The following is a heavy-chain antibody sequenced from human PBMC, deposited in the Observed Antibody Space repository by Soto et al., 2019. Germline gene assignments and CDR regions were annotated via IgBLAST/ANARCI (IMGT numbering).Heavy chain of an antibody. J-gene: IGHJ6*02. V-gene: IGHV1-2*04. CDR1: GYSFTDYH. D-gene: IGHD2-8*01. CDR2: INPKSGGT. CDR3: ARGDSTDCSNGVCSFFYDYGTDV. Sequence: ASVKVSCKASGYSFTDYHIHWVRQAPGQGLEWLGRINPKSGGTSTAQKFQGWVTMTTDTSISTASMELTRLTSDDTAIYYCARGDSTDCSNGVCSFFYDYGTDVWGQGTTVTVSS.